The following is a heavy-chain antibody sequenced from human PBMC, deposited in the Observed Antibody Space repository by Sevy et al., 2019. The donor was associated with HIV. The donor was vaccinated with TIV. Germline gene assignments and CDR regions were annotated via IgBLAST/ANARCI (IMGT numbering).Heavy chain of an antibody. CDR3: AKDLETNDDICTGYCNGEGHYGMDV. J-gene: IGHJ6*02. Sequence: GGSLRLSCAASGFTFSSYAMSWVRQAPGKGLEWVSAISGSGGSTYYADSVKGRFTISRDNSKNTLYLQMNSLRDEDKAVNYCAKDLETNDDICTGYCNGEGHYGMDVWGQGTTVTVSS. CDR1: GFTFSSYA. CDR2: ISGSGGST. V-gene: IGHV3-23*01. D-gene: IGHD3-9*01.